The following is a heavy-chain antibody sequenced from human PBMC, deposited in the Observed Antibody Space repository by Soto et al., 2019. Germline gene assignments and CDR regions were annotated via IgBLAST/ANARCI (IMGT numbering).Heavy chain of an antibody. V-gene: IGHV3-66*01. D-gene: IGHD6-13*01. CDR1: GFTVSNNY. J-gene: IGHJ4*02. CDR3: ARDPYSST. CDR2: IYSGGTT. Sequence: EVQLVESGGGLVQPGGSLRLSCAASGFTVSNNYMNWVRQAPGKGLEWVSLIYSGGTTYYADSVKGRFTISRDNSKNTLYLQMNSLRAEDTAVYYCARDPYSSTWGQGTLVTVSS.